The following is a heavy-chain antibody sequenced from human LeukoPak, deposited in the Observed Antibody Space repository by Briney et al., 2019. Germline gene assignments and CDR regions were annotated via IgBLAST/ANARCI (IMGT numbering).Heavy chain of an antibody. CDR2: IYPGDSDT. J-gene: IGHJ4*02. D-gene: IGHD6-19*01. CDR3: ARGGGGWYSFRPSNYFDY. V-gene: IGHV5-51*01. CDR1: GYSFTSYW. Sequence: GESLKISCKGSGYSFTSYWIGWVRQMPGKGLEWMGIIYPGDSDTRYSPSFQGQVTISADKSISTAYLQWSSLKASDAAMYYCARGGGGWYSFRPSNYFDYWGQGTLVTVSS.